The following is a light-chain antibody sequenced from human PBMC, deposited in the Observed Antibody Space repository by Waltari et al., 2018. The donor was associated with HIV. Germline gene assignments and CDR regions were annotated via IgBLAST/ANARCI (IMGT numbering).Light chain of an antibody. CDR1: SSNIGNNY. J-gene: IGLJ3*02. CDR2: DNN. CDR3: GTWDSSLSAWV. V-gene: IGLV1-51*01. Sequence: QSVLTQPPSVSAAPGQKVTISCSGSSSNIGNNYVSWYQQLPGTAPKLLIYDNNNRPPGIPDRCSGSESGTSATLGITGLQTGDEADYYCGTWDSSLSAWVFGGGTKLTVL.